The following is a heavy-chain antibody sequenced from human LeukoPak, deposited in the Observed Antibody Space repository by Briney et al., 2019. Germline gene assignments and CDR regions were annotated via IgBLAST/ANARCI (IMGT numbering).Heavy chain of an antibody. V-gene: IGHV3-53*01. CDR1: GFTVSSNY. J-gene: IGHJ6*01. CDR2: IYSGGST. Sequence: GGSLRLSCAASGFTVSSNYMSWVRQAPGKGLEWVSVIYSGGSTYYADSVKGRFTISRDNSKNTLYLQMNSLRAEDTAVYYCATHGYSSGWYYRFDYYYGMDVWGQRDHGHRLL. D-gene: IGHD6-19*01. CDR3: ATHGYSSGWYYRFDYYYGMDV.